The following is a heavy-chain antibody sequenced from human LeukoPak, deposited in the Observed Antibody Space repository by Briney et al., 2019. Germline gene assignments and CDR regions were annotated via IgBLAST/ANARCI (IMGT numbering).Heavy chain of an antibody. V-gene: IGHV1-46*01. CDR3: VRPYYYDSSGYYLYY. CDR2: INPSGGST. CDR1: GYTFTSYY. D-gene: IGHD3-22*01. J-gene: IGHJ4*02. Sequence: ASVKVSCKASGYTFTSYYMHWVRQAPGQGLEWMGIINPSGGSTSYAQKFQGRVTVTRDMSTSTVYMELSSLRSEDTAVYYCVRPYYYDSSGYYLYYWGQGTLVTVSS.